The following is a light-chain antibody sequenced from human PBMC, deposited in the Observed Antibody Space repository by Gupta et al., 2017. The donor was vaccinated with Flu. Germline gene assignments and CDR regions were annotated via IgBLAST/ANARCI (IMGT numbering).Light chain of an antibody. Sequence: IQMTQFPSSLSAFVGDRVTITCRANESISPYLNWYQQTLGKAPNLLIYSASRLESGGPSRFSGSTGGKVFPLTISRQQPEDFATYYCQQTFTTPPSFGPGTKVDVK. CDR3: QQTFTTPPS. V-gene: IGKV1-39*01. J-gene: IGKJ3*01. CDR2: SAS. CDR1: ESISPY.